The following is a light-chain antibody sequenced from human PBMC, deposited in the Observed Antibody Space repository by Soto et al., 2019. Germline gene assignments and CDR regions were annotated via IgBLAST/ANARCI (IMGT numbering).Light chain of an antibody. J-gene: IGKJ4*01. CDR2: RAS. CDR3: QQYNNWPLT. CDR1: LSVGYD. Sequence: EIVMTQSPATLSVSPGERATLSCRASLSVGYDLAWYQQKPAQAPRLLIYRASTRATGIPVRFNGSGSGTWFNLTISSLQSEDFAVSYCQQYNNWPLTFGGGTKVEMK. V-gene: IGKV3-15*01.